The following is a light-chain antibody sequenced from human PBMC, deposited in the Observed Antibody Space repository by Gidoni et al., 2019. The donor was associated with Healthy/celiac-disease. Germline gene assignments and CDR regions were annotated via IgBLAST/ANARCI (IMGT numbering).Light chain of an antibody. J-gene: IGKJ5*01. CDR1: QSISSY. CDR2: DAS. CDR3: QQRSNWPPT. V-gene: IGKV3-11*01. Sequence: EIVLTQSPATLSLSPGERLTLSCRVSQSISSYLAWYQQKPGQAPMLLIYDASNRATGIPARFSGSGSGTDFTLTISSLEPEDFAVYYCQQRSNWPPTFGQGTRLEIK.